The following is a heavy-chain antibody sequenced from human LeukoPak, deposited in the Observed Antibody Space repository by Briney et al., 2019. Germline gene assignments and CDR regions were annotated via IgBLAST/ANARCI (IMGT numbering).Heavy chain of an antibody. CDR3: ASYPRSVPTPPFDY. V-gene: IGHV1-2*02. D-gene: IGHD2-2*01. Sequence: ASVKVSCKASGYTFTAQYMHWLRQAPGQGLEWMGWINPNNGDTKYAQSFLGRVIMTRDMSTTTAYMELSSLRSDDTAVYFCASYPRSVPTPPFDYWGQGTLVTVSS. J-gene: IGHJ4*02. CDR1: GYTFTAQY. CDR2: INPNNGDT.